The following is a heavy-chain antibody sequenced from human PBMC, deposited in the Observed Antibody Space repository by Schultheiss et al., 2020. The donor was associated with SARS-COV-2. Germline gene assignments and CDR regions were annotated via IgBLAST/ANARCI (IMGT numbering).Heavy chain of an antibody. V-gene: IGHV4-39*01. CDR3: ARGRSGWYYFDY. CDR1: GASISSSSYY. Sequence: SETLSLTCTVSGASISSSSYYWGWIRQPPGKGLEWIGEINHSGNTNYNPSLQSRITISVDTSKNQFSLKLSSVTAADTAVYYCARGRSGWYYFDYWGQGTLVTVSS. J-gene: IGHJ4*02. D-gene: IGHD6-19*01. CDR2: INHSGNT.